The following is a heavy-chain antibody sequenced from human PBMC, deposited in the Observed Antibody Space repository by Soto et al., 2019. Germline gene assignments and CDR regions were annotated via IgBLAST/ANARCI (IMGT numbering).Heavy chain of an antibody. CDR2: IIPIFGTA. V-gene: IGHV1-69*13. J-gene: IGHJ4*02. Sequence: SVKRSCKASGGTFSIDAISWVRQAPGQGLEWMGGIIPIFGTANYAQKFQGRVTITADESTSTAYMELSSLRSEDTAVYYCARDDYGDYRFDYWGQGTLVTVSS. CDR1: GGTFSIDA. D-gene: IGHD4-17*01. CDR3: ARDDYGDYRFDY.